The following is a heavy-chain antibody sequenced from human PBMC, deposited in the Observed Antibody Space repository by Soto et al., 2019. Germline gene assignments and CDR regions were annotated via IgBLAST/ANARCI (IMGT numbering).Heavy chain of an antibody. D-gene: IGHD3-22*01. Sequence: SETLSLTCTVSGGSISSYYWSWIRQPPGKGLEWIGYIYYSGSTNYNPSLKSRVTISVDTSKNQFSLKLSSVTAADTAVYYCARAHYYDHPPDAFDIWGQGTMVPVSS. V-gene: IGHV4-59*01. CDR2: IYYSGST. CDR3: ARAHYYDHPPDAFDI. CDR1: GGSISSYY. J-gene: IGHJ3*02.